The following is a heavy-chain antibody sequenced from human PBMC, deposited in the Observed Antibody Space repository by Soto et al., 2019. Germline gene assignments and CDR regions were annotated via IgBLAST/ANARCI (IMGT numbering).Heavy chain of an antibody. CDR2: INTGNGDT. Sequence: QVYLVQSGAEVKKPGASVTISCKTSGYTFTDYAMHWVRHAPGQGLECVGWINTGNGDTRYSPKLQGRVTITTDASASTAYLGLSRLRFEDTALYYCATQAYDYWGQGTQVAVAS. V-gene: IGHV1-3*04. CDR1: GYTFTDYA. J-gene: IGHJ4*02. CDR3: ATQAYDY.